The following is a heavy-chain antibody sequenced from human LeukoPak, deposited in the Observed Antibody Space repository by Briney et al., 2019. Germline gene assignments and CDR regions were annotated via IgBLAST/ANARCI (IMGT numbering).Heavy chain of an antibody. J-gene: IGHJ5*02. Sequence: PSETLSLTCTVSGGSISSGDYYWSWIRQPPGKGLEWIGYIYYSGSTYYNPSLKSRVTISVDTSKNQFSLKLSSVTAADTAVYYCASGDKMTTVTTWPKASLANGFDPWGQGTLVTVSS. CDR3: ASGDKMTTVTTWPKASLANGFDP. D-gene: IGHD4-17*01. CDR2: IYYSGST. CDR1: GGSISSGDYY. V-gene: IGHV4-30-4*01.